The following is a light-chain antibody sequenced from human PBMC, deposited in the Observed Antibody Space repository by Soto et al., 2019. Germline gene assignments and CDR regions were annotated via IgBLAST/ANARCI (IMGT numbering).Light chain of an antibody. Sequence: DIQMTQSPSTLSASVGDRVTITCRASHSISSWLAWYQQKPGKAPKLLIYKASSLESGVPSRFSGSGSGTEFTLTISCLQPDDFATYYCQQYNSYPLTFGQGTKVEI. V-gene: IGKV1-5*03. J-gene: IGKJ1*01. CDR1: HSISSW. CDR2: KAS. CDR3: QQYNSYPLT.